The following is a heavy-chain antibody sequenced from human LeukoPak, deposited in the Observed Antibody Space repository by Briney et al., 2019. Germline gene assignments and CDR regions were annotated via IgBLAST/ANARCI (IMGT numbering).Heavy chain of an antibody. Sequence: SETLSLXCTVSSGSISNYYWSWIRQPAGKGLEWIGRICTSGTTNYNPSLKSRVTMSVDTSKNQFSLKLSSVTAADTAVYYCARGPYCGGDCYFASWGQGTLVTVSS. CDR1: SGSISNYY. CDR2: ICTSGTT. J-gene: IGHJ5*01. CDR3: ARGPYCGGDCYFAS. D-gene: IGHD2-21*01. V-gene: IGHV4-4*07.